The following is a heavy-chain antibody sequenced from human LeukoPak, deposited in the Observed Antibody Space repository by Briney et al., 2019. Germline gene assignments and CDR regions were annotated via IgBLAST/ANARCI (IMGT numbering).Heavy chain of an antibody. J-gene: IGHJ6*02. V-gene: IGHV1-58*02. CDR2: IVVGSGNT. Sequence: ASVKDSCKASGFTSTSSAMQWVRQARGQRLEWIGWIVVGSGNTNYAQKFQERVTITRDMSTSTAYMELSSLRSEDTAVYYCAAPTDYFSGMDVWGQGTTVTVSS. CDR3: AAPTDYFSGMDV. CDR1: GFTSTSSA.